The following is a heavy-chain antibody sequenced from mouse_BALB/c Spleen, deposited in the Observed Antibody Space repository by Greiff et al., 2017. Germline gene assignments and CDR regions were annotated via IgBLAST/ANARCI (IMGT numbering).Heavy chain of an antibody. CDR2: IDPENGDT. D-gene: IGHD3-1*01. J-gene: IGHJ3*01. CDR3: AILGLPAWFAY. V-gene: IGHV14-4*02. Sequence: VQLQQSGAELVRSGASVKLSCTASGFNIKDYYMHWVKQRPEQGLEWIGWIDPENGDTEYAPKFQGKATMTADTSSNTAYLQLSSLTSEDTAIYYCAILGLPAWFAYWGPGTLVTVSA. CDR1: GFNIKDYY.